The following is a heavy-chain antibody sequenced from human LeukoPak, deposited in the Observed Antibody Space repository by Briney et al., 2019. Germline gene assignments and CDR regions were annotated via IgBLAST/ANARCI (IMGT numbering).Heavy chain of an antibody. J-gene: IGHJ1*01. Sequence: ASVKVSCKASGYTFTGYYMHWVRQAPGQRLEWMGWINAGNGNTKYSQKFQGRVTITRDTSASTAYMELSSLRSEDTAAYYCARDVAAAESYFQHWGQGTLVTVSS. CDR2: INAGNGNT. V-gene: IGHV1-3*01. D-gene: IGHD6-13*01. CDR1: GYTFTGYY. CDR3: ARDVAAAESYFQH.